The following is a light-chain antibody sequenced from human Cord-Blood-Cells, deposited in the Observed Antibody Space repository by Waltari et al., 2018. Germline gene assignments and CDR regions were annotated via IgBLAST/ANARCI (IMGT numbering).Light chain of an antibody. CDR3: QSYDSSLSGVV. Sequence: QSVLTPTPSVSGAPRPRVTIPCTGSSSNIWAGYDVHWYQQPPGTAPKLLIYGNSNRPSGVPDRFSGSKSGTSASLAITGLQAEDEADYYCQSYDSSLSGVVFGGGTKLTVL. J-gene: IGLJ2*01. CDR2: GNS. CDR1: SSNIWAGYD. V-gene: IGLV1-40*01.